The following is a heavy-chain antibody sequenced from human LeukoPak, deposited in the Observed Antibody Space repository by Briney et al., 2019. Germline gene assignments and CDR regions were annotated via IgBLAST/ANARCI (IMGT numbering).Heavy chain of an antibody. J-gene: IGHJ4*02. CDR2: INHSGST. D-gene: IGHD6-19*01. Sequence: PSAALSHTCAVYGGSFSGYYWSWIRQPPGKGLEWIGEINHSGSTNYNPSLKSRVTISVDTSKNQFSLKLGSVTAADTAVYYCARGHRRSVAGTLDYWGQGTLVTVSS. CDR3: ARGHRRSVAGTLDY. CDR1: GGSFSGYY. V-gene: IGHV4-34*01.